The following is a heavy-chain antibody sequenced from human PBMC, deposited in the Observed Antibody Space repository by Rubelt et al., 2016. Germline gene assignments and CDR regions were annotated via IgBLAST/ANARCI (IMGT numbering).Heavy chain of an antibody. J-gene: IGHJ6*02. D-gene: IGHD3-9*01. CDR1: GGTFSSYA. Sequence: QVQLVQSGAEVKKPGSSVKVSCKASGGTFSSYAISWVRQAPGQGLEWMGGIIPLFGTANYAQKFQGRVTITADKSTSPAYMELSSLGSEDTAVYYCASPPYDILTGYDYYDGMDVWGQGTTVTVSS. V-gene: IGHV1-69*06. CDR3: ASPPYDILTGYDYYDGMDV. CDR2: IIPLFGTA.